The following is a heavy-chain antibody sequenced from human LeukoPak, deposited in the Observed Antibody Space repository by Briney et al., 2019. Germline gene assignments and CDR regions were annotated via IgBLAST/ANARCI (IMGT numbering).Heavy chain of an antibody. J-gene: IGHJ4*02. D-gene: IGHD3-16*01. V-gene: IGHV3-21*01. Sequence: PGGSLRLSCAASGFTFSSYEMNWVRQAPGKGLEWVSSISGWSSDIYYADSVKGRFTISRDNSKNSLYLQMKSLRAEDTALYYCARRGYHDYSGFDYWGQGTLVTVSS. CDR1: GFTFSSYE. CDR2: ISGWSSDI. CDR3: ARRGYHDYSGFDY.